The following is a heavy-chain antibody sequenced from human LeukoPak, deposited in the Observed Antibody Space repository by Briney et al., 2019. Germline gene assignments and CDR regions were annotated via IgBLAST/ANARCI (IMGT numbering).Heavy chain of an antibody. CDR1: GYTLSHYA. CDR3: ARVHPNSASDRDALDY. D-gene: IGHD5-12*01. J-gene: IGHJ4*02. Sequence: YPGGSLRLSCAASGYTLSHYAMHWVRQAPGKGLAYVSAIDGDGGTTYYADSVKGRFTISRDNSNNTLYLQMGSLKAEDMGVYYCARVHPNSASDRDALDYWGQGTLVTVSS. CDR2: IDGDGGTT. V-gene: IGHV3-64*02.